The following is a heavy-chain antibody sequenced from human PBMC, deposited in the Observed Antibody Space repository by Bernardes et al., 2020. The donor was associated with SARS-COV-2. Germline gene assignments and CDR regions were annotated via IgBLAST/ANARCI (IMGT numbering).Heavy chain of an antibody. CDR2: IYYSGNT. CDR1: GGSISSGGYY. Sequence: SETLSLTCTVSGGSISSGGYYWSWIRQHPGKGLEWIVYIYYSGNTYYNPSLKSRVTISVDTSKNQFSLKLSSVTPEDTAVYYCAGGWLRKGLVVWGQGSTVIVSS. CDR3: AGGWLRKGLVV. V-gene: IGHV4-31*03. J-gene: IGHJ6*02. D-gene: IGHD5-12*01.